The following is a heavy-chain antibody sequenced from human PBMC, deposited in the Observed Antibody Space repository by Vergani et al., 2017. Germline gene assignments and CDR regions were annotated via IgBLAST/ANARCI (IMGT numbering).Heavy chain of an antibody. CDR1: GDSLSTGRLY. CDR2: VYSTGSA. V-gene: IGHV4-61*02. Sequence: QVQLQESGPGLVQPSQTLSLTCTVSGDSLSTGRLYWSWIRQPAGKGLEWIGRVYSTGSANYNPSLKTRVTISIHTSKDQISLTVGSVTVADTARYYCARSKMGTTVFDFWGQGALVTVSS. J-gene: IGHJ5*01. CDR3: ARSKMGTTVFDF. D-gene: IGHD1/OR15-1a*01.